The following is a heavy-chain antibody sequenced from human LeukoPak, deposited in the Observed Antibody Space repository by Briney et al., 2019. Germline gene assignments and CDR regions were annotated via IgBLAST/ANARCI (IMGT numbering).Heavy chain of an antibody. D-gene: IGHD3-9*01. CDR3: AHTPRDYDILTGYPPPFDY. CDR1: GFSLSTSGVG. V-gene: IGHV2-5*01. CDR2: IYWNDDK. J-gene: IGHJ4*02. Sequence: ESGPTLVKPTQTLTLTCTFSGFSLSTSGVGVGWIRQPPGKALEWLALIYWNDDKRYSPSLKSRLTITKDTSKNQVVLTMTNMDPVDTATYYCAHTPRDYDILTGYPPPFDYWGQGTLVTVSS.